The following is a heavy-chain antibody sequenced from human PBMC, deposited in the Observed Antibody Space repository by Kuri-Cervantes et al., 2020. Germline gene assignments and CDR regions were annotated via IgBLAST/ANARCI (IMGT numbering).Heavy chain of an antibody. V-gene: IGHV3-30*19. D-gene: IGHD3-10*01. J-gene: IGHJ4*02. CDR3: ARIGYYGSGSLDY. CDR1: GFTFNNFG. CDR2: IWYDGSNK. Sequence: GGSLRLSCAASGFTFNNFGMHWVRQAPGKGLEWVAVIWYDGSNKYYADSVKGRFTISRDNSKNTLYLQMNSLRAEDTAVYYCARIGYYGSGSLDYWGQGPLVTVSS.